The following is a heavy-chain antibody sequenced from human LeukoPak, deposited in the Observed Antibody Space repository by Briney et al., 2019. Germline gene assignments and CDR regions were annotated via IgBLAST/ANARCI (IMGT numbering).Heavy chain of an antibody. CDR1: GYTFTSYG. J-gene: IGHJ6*04. V-gene: IGHV1-18*01. CDR2: ISAYNGNT. Sequence: ASVKVSCKASGYTFTSYGISWVRQAPGQGLEWMGWISAYNGNTNYAQKLQGRVTMTTDTSTSTAYMELRSLRSDDTAVYYYARNQYSGSYSPRDGMDVWGKGTTVTVSS. D-gene: IGHD1-26*01. CDR3: ARNQYSGSYSPRDGMDV.